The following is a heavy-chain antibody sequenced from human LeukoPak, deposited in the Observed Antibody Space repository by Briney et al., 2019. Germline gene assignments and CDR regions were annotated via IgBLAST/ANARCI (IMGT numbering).Heavy chain of an antibody. J-gene: IGHJ4*02. Sequence: PGRSLRLSCAASGFTFSSYGTHWVRQAPGKGLEWVAVIWYDGSNKYYADSVKGRFTISRDNSKNTLYLQMNSLRAEDTAVYYCAKLWSRLYDYVWGSPLPFDYWGQGTLVTVSS. CDR3: AKLWSRLYDYVWGSPLPFDY. V-gene: IGHV3-33*06. CDR1: GFTFSSYG. CDR2: IWYDGSNK. D-gene: IGHD3-16*01.